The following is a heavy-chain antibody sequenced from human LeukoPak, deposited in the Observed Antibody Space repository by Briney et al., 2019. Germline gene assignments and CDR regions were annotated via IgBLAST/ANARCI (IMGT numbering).Heavy chain of an antibody. CDR3: ARRGGGWYFDL. V-gene: IGHV4-39*07. CDR1: GGSVSSSSYY. CDR2: IYYSGST. Sequence: SETLSLTCTVSGGSVSSSSYYWGWIRQPPGKGLEWIGSIYYSGSTYYNPPLKSRVTISVDTSKNQFSLKLTSVTAADMAVYYCARRGGGWYFDLWGRGTLVTVSS. J-gene: IGHJ2*01. D-gene: IGHD3-10*01.